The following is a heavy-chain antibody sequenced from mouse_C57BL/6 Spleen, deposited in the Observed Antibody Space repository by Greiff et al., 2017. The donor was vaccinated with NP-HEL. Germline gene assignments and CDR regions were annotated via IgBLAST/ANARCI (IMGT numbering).Heavy chain of an antibody. V-gene: IGHV1-54*01. CDR1: GYAFTNYL. D-gene: IGHD1-1*01. J-gene: IGHJ4*01. Sequence: VKLVESGAELVRPGTSVKVSCKASGYAFTNYLIEWVKQRPGQGLEWIGVINPGSGGTNYNEKFKGKATLTADKSSSTAYMQLSSLTSEDSAVYFCARKRITTVVAKGDYAMDYWGQGTSVTVSS. CDR3: ARKRITTVVAKGDYAMDY. CDR2: INPGSGGT.